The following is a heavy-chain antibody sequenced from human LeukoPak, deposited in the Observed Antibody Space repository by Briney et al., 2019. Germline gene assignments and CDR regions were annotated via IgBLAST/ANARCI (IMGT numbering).Heavy chain of an antibody. D-gene: IGHD3-22*01. CDR3: AKGHFYDSRGSPDY. J-gene: IGHJ4*02. CDR1: GFTFSSYS. Sequence: GGSLRPSCAASGFTFSSYSMNWARQAPGKGLEWVSFISSSNYYIYYADSVKGRFTISRDNAKNSLYLQMNSLRAEDTAVYYCAKGHFYDSRGSPDYWGQGTLVTVFS. V-gene: IGHV3-21*01. CDR2: ISSSNYYI.